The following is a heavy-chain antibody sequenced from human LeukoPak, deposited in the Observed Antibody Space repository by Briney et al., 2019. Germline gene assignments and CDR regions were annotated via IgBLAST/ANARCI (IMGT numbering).Heavy chain of an antibody. CDR1: GGTFSSYA. CDR2: IIPIFGTA. D-gene: IGHD1-14*01. J-gene: IGHJ6*03. V-gene: IGHV1-69*05. CDR3: ARSGGNYYSSMAV. Sequence: ASVKVSCKASGGTFSSYAISWVRQAPGQGLEWMGGIIPIFGTANYAQKFQGRVTITTDESTSTAYMELSSLRSEDTAVYYCARSGGNYYSSMAVWGKGTTVTVS.